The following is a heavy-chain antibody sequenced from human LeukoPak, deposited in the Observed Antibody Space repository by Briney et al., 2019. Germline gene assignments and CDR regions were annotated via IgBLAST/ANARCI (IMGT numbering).Heavy chain of an antibody. D-gene: IGHD4-17*01. Sequence: GGSLRLSCAPSGFTFSSYSMSGVRQAPGKGLEWVSTIGGSDGSTFLADSVKGRFTISRDNSRNTLYLQMNSLGADDTAVYYCATDPDYVDYGGNYWGQGTLVTVSS. CDR3: ATDPDYVDYGGNY. V-gene: IGHV3-23*01. CDR2: IGGSDGST. J-gene: IGHJ4*02. CDR1: GFTFSSYS.